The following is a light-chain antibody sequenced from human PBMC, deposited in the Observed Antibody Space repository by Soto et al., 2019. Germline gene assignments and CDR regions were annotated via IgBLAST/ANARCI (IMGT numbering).Light chain of an antibody. CDR1: QSVSSD. Sequence: VVTQSPATLSVFPGETATLSCRASQSVSSDLAWYQQRPGQAPRLLIYGASTRATGIRARFRGSGSATEFRLTFSCLQSEDFATYYCQQYNTWHPEMAFGRGTKVEIK. J-gene: IGKJ1*01. V-gene: IGKV3-15*01. CDR3: QQYNTWHPEMA. CDR2: GAS.